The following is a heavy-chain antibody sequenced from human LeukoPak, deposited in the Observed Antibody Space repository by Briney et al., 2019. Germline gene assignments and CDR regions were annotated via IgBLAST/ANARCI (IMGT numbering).Heavy chain of an antibody. CDR3: ARSRIAAAGNWFDP. J-gene: IGHJ5*02. CDR1: GFTFSSYS. Sequence: GGSLRLSCAASGFTFSSYSMNWVRQAPGKGLEWVSSISSSSSYIYYADSVKGRFTISRDNAKNSLYLQMNSLRAEDTAVYYCARSRIAAAGNWFDPWGQGTLVTASS. V-gene: IGHV3-21*01. D-gene: IGHD6-13*01. CDR2: ISSSSSYI.